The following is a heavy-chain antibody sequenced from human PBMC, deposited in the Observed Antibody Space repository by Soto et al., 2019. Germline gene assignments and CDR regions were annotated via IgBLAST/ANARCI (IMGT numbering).Heavy chain of an antibody. CDR3: AKDILKGQYSGFSDAFDI. D-gene: IGHD5-12*01. V-gene: IGHV3-9*01. J-gene: IGHJ3*02. CDR2: ISWNSGSI. CDR1: GFTFDDYA. Sequence: GGSLRLSCAASGFTFDDYAMHWVRQAPGKGLEWVSGISWNSGSIGYADSVKGRFTISRDNAKNSLYLQMNSLRAEDTALYYCAKDILKGQYSGFSDAFDIWGQGTMVTVSS.